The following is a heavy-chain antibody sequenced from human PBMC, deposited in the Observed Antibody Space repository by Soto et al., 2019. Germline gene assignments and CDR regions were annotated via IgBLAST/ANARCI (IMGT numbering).Heavy chain of an antibody. J-gene: IGHJ5*02. V-gene: IGHV4-59*08. Sequence: QVQLQESGPGLVKPSETLSLTCTVSGGSISSYYWSWIRQPPGKGLEWIGYIYYSGSTNYNPSLKSRVTISVDTSKNQFSLKLSSVTAADTAVYYCAAWGGSGSYWHNWFDPWGQGTLVTVSS. CDR2: IYYSGST. CDR1: GGSISSYY. CDR3: AAWGGSGSYWHNWFDP. D-gene: IGHD3-10*01.